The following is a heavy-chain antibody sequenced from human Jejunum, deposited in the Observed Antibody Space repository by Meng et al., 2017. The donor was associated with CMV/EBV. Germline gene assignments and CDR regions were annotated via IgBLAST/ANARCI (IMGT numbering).Heavy chain of an antibody. CDR2: ISAYNGNT. D-gene: IGHD1-26*01. CDR1: GYTFTNYG. V-gene: IGHV1-18*01. Sequence: QAQLVQVGGEVEEPGASPKVSCKASGYTFTNYGITWVRQAPGQGLEWMGWISAYNGNTNYAQTLQGRVTMTTDTSTSTAYMELRSLRSDDTAVYYCARVEVGITSGDYWGQGTLVTVSS. J-gene: IGHJ4*02. CDR3: ARVEVGITSGDY.